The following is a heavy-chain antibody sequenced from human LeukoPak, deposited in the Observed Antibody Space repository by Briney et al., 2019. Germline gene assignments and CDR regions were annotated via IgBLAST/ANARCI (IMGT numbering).Heavy chain of an antibody. Sequence: SETLSLTCAVYGGSFSGYYWSWIRQPPGKGLEWIGEINHSGSTNYNPSLKSRATISVDTSKNQFSLKLSSVTAADTAVYYCARGGGSGSYYWYWGQGTLVTVSS. J-gene: IGHJ4*02. CDR3: ARGGGSGSYYWY. CDR2: INHSGST. D-gene: IGHD1-26*01. CDR1: GGSFSGYY. V-gene: IGHV4-34*01.